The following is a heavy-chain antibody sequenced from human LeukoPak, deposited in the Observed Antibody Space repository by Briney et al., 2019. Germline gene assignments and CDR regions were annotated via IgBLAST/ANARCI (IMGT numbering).Heavy chain of an antibody. CDR2: INPNSGGT. D-gene: IGHD1-26*01. V-gene: IGHV1-2*02. J-gene: IGHJ4*02. Sequence: GASVKVSCKASGYTFTGYYMHWVRQAPGQGLEWMGWINPNSGGTNYAQKFQGRVTMTRDTSISTAYMELSRLRSDDTAVYYCARLYSGTLWYFDYWGQGTLVTVSS. CDR3: ARLYSGTLWYFDY. CDR1: GYTFTGYY.